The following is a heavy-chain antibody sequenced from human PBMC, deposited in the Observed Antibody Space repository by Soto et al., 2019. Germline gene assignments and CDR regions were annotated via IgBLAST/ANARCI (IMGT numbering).Heavy chain of an antibody. J-gene: IGHJ4*02. D-gene: IGHD3-10*01. CDR1: GFTFSSYA. CDR2: ISGSGDST. CDR3: AKQLWFGELSFDY. Sequence: GGSLRLSCAASGFTFSSYAMSWVRQAPGKGLEWVSAISGSGDSTDYADSVKGRFAISRDNSKNTLYLQMNSLRAEDTAVYYCAKQLWFGELSFDYWGQGTLVTVSS. V-gene: IGHV3-23*01.